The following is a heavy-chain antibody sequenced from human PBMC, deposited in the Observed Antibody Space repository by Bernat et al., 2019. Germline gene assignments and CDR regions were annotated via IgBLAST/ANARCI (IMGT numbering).Heavy chain of an antibody. Sequence: EVQLLESGGGLVQPGGSLRLSCAASGFTFSSYAMNWVRQAPGKGLEWVSAIRDSGGSTNYADSVKGRFTISRDNSKNTLYLQMNSLGAEDTAVYYCAKMGLSAVPAAIDYWGRGTLVTVSS. D-gene: IGHD2-2*01. CDR3: AKMGLSAVPAAIDY. CDR1: GFTFSSYA. J-gene: IGHJ4*02. CDR2: IRDSGGST. V-gene: IGHV3-23*01.